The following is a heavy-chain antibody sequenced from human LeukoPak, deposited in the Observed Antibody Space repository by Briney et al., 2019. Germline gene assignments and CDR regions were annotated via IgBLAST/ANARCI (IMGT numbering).Heavy chain of an antibody. Sequence: SETLSLMCTVWGRSINSYYWSWLRQPAGKGLEGIGRIYTSGSNNYNPSLKRRVTMSVDTSKNQFSLTLSSVTAADTAVYYCARNRNDYSNYYYMDVWGKGTTVTVSS. CDR1: GRSINSYY. CDR3: ARNRNDYSNYYYMDV. D-gene: IGHD4-11*01. V-gene: IGHV4-4*07. J-gene: IGHJ6*03. CDR2: IYTSGSN.